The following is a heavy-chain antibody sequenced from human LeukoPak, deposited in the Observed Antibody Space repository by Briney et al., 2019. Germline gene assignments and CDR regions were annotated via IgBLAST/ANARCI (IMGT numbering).Heavy chain of an antibody. CDR3: IKDIRPGGMDV. D-gene: IGHD1-14*01. CDR2: IGWSSGRI. V-gene: IGHV3-9*01. CDR1: GFTVLDHA. Sequence: GGSLRLSCVGSGFTVLDHAMHWVRQAPGRGLEWVSGIGWSSGRIDYADSVKGRFTSSRDNAKNSLYLQMNSLRAEDTAIYYCIKDIRPGGMDVWGQGITVTVSS. J-gene: IGHJ6*02.